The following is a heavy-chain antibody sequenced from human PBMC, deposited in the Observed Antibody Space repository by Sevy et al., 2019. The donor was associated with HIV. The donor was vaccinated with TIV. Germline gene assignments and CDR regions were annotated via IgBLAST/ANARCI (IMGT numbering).Heavy chain of an antibody. CDR3: AKDLLPYRSGSYPLDY. CDR2: IGWNSGSV. Sequence: GGYLRLSCAASGFRFEDYGMHWVRRAPGKGLEWVSGIGWNSGSVGYAVSVKGRFTISRDNAKNLLYLQMNSLTSEDTAFYYCAKDLLPYRSGSYPLDYWGHGTVVTVSS. D-gene: IGHD3-10*01. CDR1: GFRFEDYG. V-gene: IGHV3-9*01. J-gene: IGHJ4*01.